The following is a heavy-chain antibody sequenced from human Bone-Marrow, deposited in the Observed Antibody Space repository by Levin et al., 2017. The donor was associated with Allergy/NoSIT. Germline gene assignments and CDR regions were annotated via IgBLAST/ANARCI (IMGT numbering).Heavy chain of an antibody. D-gene: IGHD3-3*01. V-gene: IGHV3-21*01. J-gene: IGHJ3*01. CDR2: VSGRSDYI. CDR1: GFAFSSYS. Sequence: GGSLRLSCAASGFAFSSYSMNWVRQAPGKGLEWVASVSGRSDYIYYADSVKGRFTISRDTAKNSLYLQMNSLRGEDTAIYYCARGLNFWSPYFFAFDVWGQGIMVSVSS. CDR3: ARGLNFWSPYFFAFDV.